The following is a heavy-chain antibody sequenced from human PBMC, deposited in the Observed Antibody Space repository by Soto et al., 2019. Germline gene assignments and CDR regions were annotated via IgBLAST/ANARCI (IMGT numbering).Heavy chain of an antibody. Sequence: PSETLSLTCAVSGGSISSSNWWSWVRQPPGKGLEWIGEIYHSGSTNYNPSLKSRVTISVDKSKNQFSLKLSSVTAADTVVYYCASVAVAGQYYYYYYGMDVWGQGTTVTVSS. D-gene: IGHD6-19*01. J-gene: IGHJ6*02. CDR2: IYHSGST. CDR1: GGSISSSNW. CDR3: ASVAVAGQYYYYYYGMDV. V-gene: IGHV4-4*02.